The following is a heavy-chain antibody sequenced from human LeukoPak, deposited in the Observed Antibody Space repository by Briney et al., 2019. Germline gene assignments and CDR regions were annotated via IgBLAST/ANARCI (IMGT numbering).Heavy chain of an antibody. J-gene: IGHJ5*02. CDR1: GYRFTSYW. Sequence: GESLKISCKASGYRFTSYWIAWVRQMPGKGLESMGIIYPGESDSRYSLSFQGQVTISADKSNRTVYLQWSSLKASDTAIYYCARRRDNWFDLWGQGTLVTVSS. V-gene: IGHV5-51*01. CDR2: IYPGESDS. CDR3: ARRRDNWFDL. D-gene: IGHD3-10*01.